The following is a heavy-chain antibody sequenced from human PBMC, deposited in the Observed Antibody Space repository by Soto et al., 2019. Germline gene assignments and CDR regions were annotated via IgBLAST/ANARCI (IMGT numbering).Heavy chain of an antibody. CDR3: SRAKYYDFWSGYYTGLYMDV. CDR2: INHSGST. J-gene: IGHJ6*03. V-gene: IGHV4-34*01. CDR1: GGSFSGYY. Sequence: SETLSLTCAVYGGSFSGYYWSWIRQPPGKGLEWIGEINHSGSTNYNPSLKSRVTISVDTSKNQFSLKLSSVTAADTAVYYCSRAKYYDFWSGYYTGLYMDVWGKGTTVTVSS. D-gene: IGHD3-3*01.